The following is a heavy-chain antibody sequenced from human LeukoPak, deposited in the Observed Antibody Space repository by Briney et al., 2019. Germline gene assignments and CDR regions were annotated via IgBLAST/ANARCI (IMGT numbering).Heavy chain of an antibody. Sequence: SETLSLTCTVSGGSISSYYWSWIRQPAGKGLEWIGRIYTSGSTNYNPSLKSRVTMSVDTSKNQFSLKLSSVTAADTAVYYCARSYRLLRYFDPPGDYYYYMDVWGKGTTVTISS. CDR1: GGSISSYY. D-gene: IGHD3-9*01. CDR2: IYTSGST. CDR3: ARSYRLLRYFDPPGDYYYYMDV. J-gene: IGHJ6*03. V-gene: IGHV4-4*07.